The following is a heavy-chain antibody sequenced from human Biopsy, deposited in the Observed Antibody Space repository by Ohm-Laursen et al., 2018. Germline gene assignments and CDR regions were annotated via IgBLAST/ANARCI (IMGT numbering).Heavy chain of an antibody. D-gene: IGHD2/OR15-2a*01. Sequence: SLRLSCAAFGFTFSTHWMTWVRQAPGKGLEWVANIKRDGSQSNHADSVKGRFTISRDNAKNSLYLQMNSLRAEDTAVYYCTRDTTYYAGTTYYDALDVWGQGTTVTVSS. V-gene: IGHV3-7*01. CDR2: IKRDGSQS. CDR3: TRDTTYYAGTTYYDALDV. CDR1: GFTFSTHW. J-gene: IGHJ3*01.